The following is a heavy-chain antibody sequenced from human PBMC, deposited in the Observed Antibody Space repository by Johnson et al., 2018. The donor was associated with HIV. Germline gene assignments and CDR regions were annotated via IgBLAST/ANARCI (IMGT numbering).Heavy chain of an antibody. CDR1: GFTFSSYA. J-gene: IGHJ3*02. Sequence: QVQLVESGGGVVQPGRSLRLSCAASGFTFSSYAMHWVRQAPGKGLEWVAVISYDGSNKYYADSVKGRFTFSRDNSTNTLYLQMNSLRAEDTAVFYCARASLARGGKIRAFDIWGQGTMVTVSS. CDR2: ISYDGSNK. CDR3: ARASLARGGKIRAFDI. V-gene: IGHV3-30*14. D-gene: IGHD4-23*01.